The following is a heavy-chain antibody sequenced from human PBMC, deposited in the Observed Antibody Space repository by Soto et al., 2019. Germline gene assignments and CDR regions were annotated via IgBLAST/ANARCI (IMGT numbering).Heavy chain of an antibody. CDR2: IYSGGST. CDR1: GFTVSSNY. Sequence: GGSLRLSCAASGFTVSSNYMSWVRQAPGKGLEWVSVIYSGGSTYYADSAKGRFTISRDNSKNTLYLQMNSLRAEDTAVYYCARDSLGGSLDYGDYEPPYYYYGMDVWGQGTTVTVSS. V-gene: IGHV3-53*01. J-gene: IGHJ6*02. D-gene: IGHD4-17*01. CDR3: ARDSLGGSLDYGDYEPPYYYYGMDV.